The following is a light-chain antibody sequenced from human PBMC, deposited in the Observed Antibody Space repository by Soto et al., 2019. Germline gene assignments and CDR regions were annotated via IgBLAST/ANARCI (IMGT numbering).Light chain of an antibody. V-gene: IGKV3D-20*01. Sequence: DIVLTQSPATLSVSPGERAALSCRASQSVNINLAWYQQKPGLAPRLLIYDASSRATDIPDRFSGSGSGTDFTLTISRLEPEDFAVYYCQQYGSSLITFGQGTRLEI. CDR2: DAS. J-gene: IGKJ5*01. CDR1: QSVNIN. CDR3: QQYGSSLIT.